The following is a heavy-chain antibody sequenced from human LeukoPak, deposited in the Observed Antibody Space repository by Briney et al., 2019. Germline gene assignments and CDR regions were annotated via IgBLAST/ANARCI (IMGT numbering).Heavy chain of an antibody. D-gene: IGHD3-22*01. CDR1: GFTFSSYG. Sequence: GGSLRLSCAASGFTFSSYGMHWVRQAPGKGLEWVAVIWYDGSNKYYADSVKGRFTISRDNSKNTLYLQMNSLRAEDTAVYYCAREGEATYYYDSSGYYYLPDYWGQGTLVTVSS. V-gene: IGHV3-30*19. J-gene: IGHJ4*02. CDR2: IWYDGSNK. CDR3: AREGEATYYYDSSGYYYLPDY.